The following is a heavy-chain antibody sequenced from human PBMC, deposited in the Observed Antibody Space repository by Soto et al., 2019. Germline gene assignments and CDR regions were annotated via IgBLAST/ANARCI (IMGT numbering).Heavy chain of an antibody. CDR1: GFTFSSYG. D-gene: IGHD3-16*01. V-gene: IGHV3-30*18. CDR2: ISYDGSNK. CDR3: AKDQGGGTVSNWFDP. Sequence: QVQLVESGGGVVQPGRSLRLSCAASGFTFSSYGMHWVRQAPGKGLEWVAVISYDGSNKYYADSVKGRFTISRDNSKNTLYLQMNSLRAEDRAVYYCAKDQGGGTVSNWFDPWGQGTLVTVSS. J-gene: IGHJ5*02.